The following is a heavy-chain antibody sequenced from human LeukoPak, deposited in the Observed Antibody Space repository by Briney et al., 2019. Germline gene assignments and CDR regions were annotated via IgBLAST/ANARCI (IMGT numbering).Heavy chain of an antibody. D-gene: IGHD3-22*01. V-gene: IGHV4-4*02. Sequence: PSGTLSLTCTVSGDSINSLDLWSWVRQPPGKGLEWIGAMYLSGTTHSNPSVKSRVTISIDKSKNQFFLNLSSVTAADTAVYYCAGLVGRYSSGLYYYYFDYWGQGTLVTVSS. J-gene: IGHJ4*02. CDR2: MYLSGTT. CDR1: GDSINSLDL. CDR3: AGLVGRYSSGLYYYYFDY.